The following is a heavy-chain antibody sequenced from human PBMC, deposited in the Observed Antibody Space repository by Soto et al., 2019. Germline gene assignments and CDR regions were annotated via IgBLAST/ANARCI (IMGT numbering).Heavy chain of an antibody. Sequence: QVQLVESGGGVVQPGRSLRLSCAASGFTFSSYGMHWVRQAPGKGLEWVAVIWYDGSNKYYADSVKGRFTISRDNSKNTLYLQMNSLRAEDTAVYYWARGGGYSGYDLGEIDYWGQGTLVTVSS. V-gene: IGHV3-33*01. CDR3: ARGGGYSGYDLGEIDY. J-gene: IGHJ4*02. D-gene: IGHD5-12*01. CDR1: GFTFSSYG. CDR2: IWYDGSNK.